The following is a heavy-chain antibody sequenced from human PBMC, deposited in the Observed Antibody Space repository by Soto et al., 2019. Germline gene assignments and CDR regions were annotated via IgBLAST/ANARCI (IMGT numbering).Heavy chain of an antibody. CDR1: GFTFSNYA. CDR3: ANRNRVGLMTTVTTGGFDR. CDR2: ISGNGANT. D-gene: IGHD4-17*01. V-gene: IGHV3-23*01. J-gene: IGHJ5*02. Sequence: EVQLLESGGGLVQPGGSLRLSCAASGFTFSNYAMNWVRQAPGKGLEWVSAISGNGANTHYADSVTGRFTISRDNSKSMLYLQMNSLRAEDTAVYYCANRNRVGLMTTVTTGGFDRWGQGTVVTVSS.